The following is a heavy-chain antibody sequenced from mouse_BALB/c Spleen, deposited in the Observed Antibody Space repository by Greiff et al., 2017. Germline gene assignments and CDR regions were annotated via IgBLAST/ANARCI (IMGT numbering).Heavy chain of an antibody. CDR1: GFSLTSYG. V-gene: IGHV2-2*02. Sequence: VQLQQSGPGLVQPSQSLSITCPVSGFSLTSYGVHWVRQSPGKGLEWLGVIWSGGSTDYNAAFISRLSISKDNSKSQVFFKMNSLQANDTAIYYCARSPSSYYYGSSYYAMDYWGQGTSVTVSS. CDR3: ARSPSSYYYGSSYYAMDY. D-gene: IGHD1-1*01. J-gene: IGHJ4*01. CDR2: IWSGGST.